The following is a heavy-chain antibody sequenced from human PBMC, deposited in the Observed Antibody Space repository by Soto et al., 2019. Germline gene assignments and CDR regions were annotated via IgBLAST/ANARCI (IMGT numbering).Heavy chain of an antibody. Sequence: QVQLVESGGGVVQPGRSLRLSCAASGFTFSSYAMHWVRQAPGKGLEWVAVISYDGSNKYYADSVKGRFTISRDNSKNTLYLQMNSLRAEDTAVYYCANDRGIAVAGTTSGMDVWGQGTPVPVSS. J-gene: IGHJ6*02. D-gene: IGHD6-19*01. CDR2: ISYDGSNK. V-gene: IGHV3-30*18. CDR1: GFTFSSYA. CDR3: ANDRGIAVAGTTSGMDV.